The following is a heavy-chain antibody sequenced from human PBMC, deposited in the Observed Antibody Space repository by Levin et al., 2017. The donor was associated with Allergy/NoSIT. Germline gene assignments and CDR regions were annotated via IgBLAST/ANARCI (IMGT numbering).Heavy chain of an antibody. CDR1: DGSISSRSYS. J-gene: IGHJ6*02. CDR3: ARDLTIFAGMDV. D-gene: IGHD3-3*01. CDR2: INNSGTT. Sequence: ASQTLSLTCTVSDGSISSRSYSWGCIRQAPGKGLEWIATINNSGTTFYNPSLKSRATISIDTSNNQFSLKLSSVTAADTAVYFCARDLTIFAGMDVWGQGTTITVSS. V-gene: IGHV4-39*07.